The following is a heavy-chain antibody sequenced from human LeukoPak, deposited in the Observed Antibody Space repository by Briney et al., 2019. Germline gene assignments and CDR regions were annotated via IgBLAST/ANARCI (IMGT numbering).Heavy chain of an antibody. J-gene: IGHJ6*02. V-gene: IGHV1-2*02. CDR3: ARWPPRGRYSGIPV. CDR1: GYTFTGYY. CDR2: INPNSGGT. Sequence: ASVKVSCKASGYTFTGYYMHWVRQAPGQGLEWMGWINPNSGGTNYAQKLQGRVTMTTDTSTSTAYMELRSLRSDDTAVYYCARWPPRGRYSGIPVWGQGTTVTVSS. D-gene: IGHD5-12*01.